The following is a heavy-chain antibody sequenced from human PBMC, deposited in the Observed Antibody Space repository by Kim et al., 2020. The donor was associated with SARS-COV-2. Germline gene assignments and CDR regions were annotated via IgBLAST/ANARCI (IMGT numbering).Heavy chain of an antibody. D-gene: IGHD5-12*01. CDR3: ARHGRGYSGYDYSPPYYYDSSGRYSFDY. CDR2: IYYSGST. Sequence: SETLSLTCTVSGGSISSYYWSWIRQPPGKGLEWIRYIYYSGSTNYNPSLKSRVTISVDTSKNQFSLKLSSVTAADTAVYYCARHGRGYSGYDYSPPYYYDSSGRYSFDYWGQGTLVTVSS. CDR1: GGSISSYY. J-gene: IGHJ4*02. V-gene: IGHV4-59*08.